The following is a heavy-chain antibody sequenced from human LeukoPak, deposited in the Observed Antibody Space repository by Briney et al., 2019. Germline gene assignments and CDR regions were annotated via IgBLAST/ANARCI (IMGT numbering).Heavy chain of an antibody. CDR3: AKDQDIVVVPAAQD. Sequence: GGSLRLSCAASGFTFSSYAMSWVRQAPGKGLEWVSAISGSGGTTYYADPVKGGSTISRDNSKNTLYLQMNSLRAEDTAVYYCAKDQDIVVVPAAQDWGQGTLVTVSS. D-gene: IGHD2-2*01. CDR2: ISGSGGTT. CDR1: GFTFSSYA. J-gene: IGHJ4*02. V-gene: IGHV3-23*01.